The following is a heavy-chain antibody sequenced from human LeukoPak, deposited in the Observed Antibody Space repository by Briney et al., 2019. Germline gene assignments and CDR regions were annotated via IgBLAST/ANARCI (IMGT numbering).Heavy chain of an antibody. Sequence: GGSLRLSCAASGFTFISYAMSWVRQAPGKGLEWVSAISGSGGSTYYADSVKGRFTISRDNSKNTLYLQMNSLRAEDTAVYYCAKGLRGSSWYCPDYWGQGTLVTVSS. CDR1: GFTFISYA. V-gene: IGHV3-23*01. CDR2: ISGSGGST. CDR3: AKGLRGSSWYCPDY. D-gene: IGHD6-13*01. J-gene: IGHJ4*02.